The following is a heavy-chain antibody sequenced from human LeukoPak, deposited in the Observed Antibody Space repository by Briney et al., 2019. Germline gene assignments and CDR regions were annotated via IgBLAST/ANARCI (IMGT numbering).Heavy chain of an antibody. Sequence: SETLSLTCTVSGGSISSYYWSWIRQPPGKGLEWIGYIYYSGSTNYNPSLKSRVTIPVDTSKNQFSLKLSSVTAADTAVYYCARSQVYYFDYWGQGTLVTVSS. CDR3: ARSQVYYFDY. J-gene: IGHJ4*02. CDR1: GGSISSYY. CDR2: IYYSGST. V-gene: IGHV4-59*08.